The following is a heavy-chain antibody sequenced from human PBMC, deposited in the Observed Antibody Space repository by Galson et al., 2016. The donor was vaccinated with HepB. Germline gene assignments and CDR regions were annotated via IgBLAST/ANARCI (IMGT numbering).Heavy chain of an antibody. V-gene: IGHV3-30*18. CDR1: GFTLGGYG. CDR3: SKDRNNWNDGADF. J-gene: IGHJ4*02. CDR2: ISYEGSNK. Sequence: SLRLSCAASGFTLGGYGMHWVRQAPGKGLEWVAVISYEGSNKLYADSVKGRFTISRDTSKNTLYLHMNNRRTEETAVYYCSKDRNNWNDGADFWGQGTLVTVSS. D-gene: IGHD1-20*01.